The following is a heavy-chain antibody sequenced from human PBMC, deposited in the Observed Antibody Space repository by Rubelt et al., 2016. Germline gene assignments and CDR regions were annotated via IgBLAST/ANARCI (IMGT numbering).Heavy chain of an antibody. Sequence: GKGLEWVSVIYSGGSTYYADSVKGRFTISRDNSKNTLYLQTNSLRAEDTAVYYCARDGYSSGWYLDYWGQGTLVTVSS. CDR2: IYSGGST. J-gene: IGHJ4*02. V-gene: IGHV3-53*01. D-gene: IGHD6-19*01. CDR3: ARDGYSSGWYLDY.